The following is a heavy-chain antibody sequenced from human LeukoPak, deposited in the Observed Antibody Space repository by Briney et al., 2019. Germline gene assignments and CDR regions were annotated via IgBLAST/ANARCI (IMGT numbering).Heavy chain of an antibody. Sequence: GESLQISCQGSGSIFTSYWIGWVRQLPGKGLEWMGIIYPGDSDTRYSPSFQGQVTISADKSISTAYLQWSSLKASDTAMYYCVRVEGALRSLDYWGQGTLVTVSS. J-gene: IGHJ4*02. CDR3: VRVEGALRSLDY. V-gene: IGHV5-51*01. CDR2: IYPGDSDT. CDR1: GSIFTSYW. D-gene: IGHD1-26*01.